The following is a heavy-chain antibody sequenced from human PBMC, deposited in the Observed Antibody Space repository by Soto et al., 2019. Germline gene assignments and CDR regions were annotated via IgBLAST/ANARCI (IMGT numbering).Heavy chain of an antibody. V-gene: IGHV1-69*01. J-gene: IGHJ5*02. Sequence: SVKVTCKASGGTFKSNAISWVRQAFGQGLEWMGGIIPIFGTANYAQKFQGRVTITADESTSTAYMELSSLRSEDTAVYYCARGRSYPNWFDPWGQGTLVTSPQ. CDR3: ARGRSYPNWFDP. D-gene: IGHD1-26*01. CDR1: GGTFKSNA. CDR2: IIPIFGTA.